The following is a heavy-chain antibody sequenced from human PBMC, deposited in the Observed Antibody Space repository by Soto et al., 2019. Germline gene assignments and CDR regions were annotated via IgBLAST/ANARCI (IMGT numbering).Heavy chain of an antibody. CDR1: GGSISSGDYY. J-gene: IGHJ6*02. CDR2: MYYSGST. V-gene: IGHV4-30-4*01. D-gene: IGHD6-13*01. Sequence: SETLSLTCTVSGGSISSGDYYWCLLRPPPGKRVGWIGFMYYSGSTYYNPSLKSRVTISGDTSKVQFSLKLSSVTAADTAVYDCAIDPRLPGIGACYDYYGMDVWGQGTTVTVSS. CDR3: AIDPRLPGIGACYDYYGMDV.